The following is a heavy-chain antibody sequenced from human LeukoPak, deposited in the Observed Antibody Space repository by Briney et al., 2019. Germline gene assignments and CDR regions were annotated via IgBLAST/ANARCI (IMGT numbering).Heavy chain of an antibody. CDR1: GFTFSSYW. J-gene: IGHJ3*02. CDR3: ARARDYGSGKANAFDI. CDR2: IKRDGSEK. Sequence: GGSLRLSCAASGFTFSSYWMSWVRQAPGKGLEWVANIKRDGSEKYYVDSVKGRFTISRDNAENSPYLQMNSLRAEDTAVYYCARARDYGSGKANAFDIWGQGTMVTVSS. D-gene: IGHD3-10*01. V-gene: IGHV3-7*05.